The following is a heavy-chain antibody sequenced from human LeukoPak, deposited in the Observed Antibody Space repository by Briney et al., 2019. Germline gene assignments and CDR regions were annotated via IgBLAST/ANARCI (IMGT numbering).Heavy chain of an antibody. J-gene: IGHJ3*02. CDR3: ARGGSYLSAFDI. V-gene: IGHV3-53*01. CDR1: GFTVSSNY. D-gene: IGHD1-26*01. CDR2: IYSGGST. Sequence: GGTLRLSCAASGFTVSSNYMSWVRQAPGKGLEWVSIIYSGGSTFYADSVKGRFTISRDNSKNTLYLQMNSLRAEDTAVYYCARGGSYLSAFDIWGQGTMVTVSS.